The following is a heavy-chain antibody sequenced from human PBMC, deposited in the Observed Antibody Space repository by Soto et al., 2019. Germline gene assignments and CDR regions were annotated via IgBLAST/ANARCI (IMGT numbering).Heavy chain of an antibody. CDR3: ARYGSESLRNAFDI. Sequence: ASVKVSCKASGYTFTSYAMHWVRQAPGQRLEWMGWINAGNGNTKYSQKFQGRVTITRDTSASTAYMELSSLRSDDTAVYYCARYGSESLRNAFDIWGQGTMVTVSS. J-gene: IGHJ3*02. V-gene: IGHV1-3*01. D-gene: IGHD3-10*01. CDR1: GYTFTSYA. CDR2: INAGNGNT.